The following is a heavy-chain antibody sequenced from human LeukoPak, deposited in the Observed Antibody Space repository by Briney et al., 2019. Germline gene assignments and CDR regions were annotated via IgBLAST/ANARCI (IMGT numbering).Heavy chain of an antibody. Sequence: PGGSLRLSCAASGLTFSSYAMNWVRQAPGKGLEWVSYISSSSSTIYYADSVKGRFTISRDNAKNSLYLQMNSLRAEDTAVYYCARGTYGSGSYYLGYWGQGTLVTVSS. CDR2: ISSSSSTI. D-gene: IGHD3-10*01. J-gene: IGHJ4*02. CDR1: GLTFSSYA. V-gene: IGHV3-48*01. CDR3: ARGTYGSGSYYLGY.